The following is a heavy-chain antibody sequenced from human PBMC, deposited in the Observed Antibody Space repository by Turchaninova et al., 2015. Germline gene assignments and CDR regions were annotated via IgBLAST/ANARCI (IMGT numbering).Heavy chain of an antibody. J-gene: IGHJ3*01. D-gene: IGHD6-13*01. CDR2: IWYDGSNA. Sequence: GGGVVQPGGSLRLSCSASGFGFSAYAMHWVRQAPGKGLEWVAVIWYDGSNAFYSDSVRGRFTISRDNSKDTLSLRMTSLRAEDTAIYYCAKAEQHLALDFWGQGTKVTVSS. CDR3: AKAEQHLALDF. V-gene: IGHV3-33*06. CDR1: GFGFSAYA.